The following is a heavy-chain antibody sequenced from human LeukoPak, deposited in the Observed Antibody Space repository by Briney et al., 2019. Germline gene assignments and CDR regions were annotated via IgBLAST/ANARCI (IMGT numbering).Heavy chain of an antibody. CDR2: IKPDGSQK. D-gene: IGHD2-15*01. J-gene: IGHJ3*02. CDR1: GFTFRHYW. CDR3: AREDMWAFDI. Sequence: GGSLTLSCAASGFTFRHYWMNWVRQAQGRGLERVANIKPDGSQKDYVDFVKGRFIISRDNAKNSMYLQMDRLRSEDTAVYFCAREDMWAFDIWGQGTMVTVSS. V-gene: IGHV3-7*01.